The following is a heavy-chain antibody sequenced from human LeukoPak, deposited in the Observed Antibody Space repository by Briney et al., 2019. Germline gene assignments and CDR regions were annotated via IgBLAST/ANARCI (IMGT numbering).Heavy chain of an antibody. CDR2: IWYDGSNK. J-gene: IGHJ5*02. D-gene: IGHD3-16*02. CDR1: GFTFSSYG. V-gene: IGHV3-33*06. CDR3: AKNSLLRVYPYNCFDP. Sequence: PGGSLRLSCAASGFTFSSYGMHWVRQAPGKGGGWVAVIWYDGSNKYYAESVKGGFTISRENSKKTLYMQKNSLRAEDTAVYYCAKNSLLRVYPYNCFDPWGQGTLVTVSS.